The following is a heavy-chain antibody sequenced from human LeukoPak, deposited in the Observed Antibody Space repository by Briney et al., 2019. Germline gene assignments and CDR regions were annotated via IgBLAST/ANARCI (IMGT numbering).Heavy chain of an antibody. CDR1: GGSISSYY. D-gene: IGHD3-3*01. J-gene: IGHJ3*02. CDR2: IYTSGST. V-gene: IGHV4-4*07. CDR3: ARDLEYYDFWSGYYPGAFDI. Sequence: SETLSLTCTVSGGSISSYYWSWIRQPAGKGLEGIGRIYTSGSTNYNPSLKSRVTMSVDTSKNQFSLKLSSVTAADTAVYYCARDLEYYDFWSGYYPGAFDIWGQGTMVTVSS.